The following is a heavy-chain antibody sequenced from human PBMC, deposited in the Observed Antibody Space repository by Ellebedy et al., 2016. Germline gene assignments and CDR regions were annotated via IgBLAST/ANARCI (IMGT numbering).Heavy chain of an antibody. CDR3: AKVMKYQLLYFDGFDI. CDR1: GFTFSSFS. D-gene: IGHD2-2*02. V-gene: IGHV3-23*01. J-gene: IGHJ3*02. Sequence: GESLKISXAASGFTFSSFSVNWVRQAPGKGLEWVSAISNSGGSTYYADSVKGRFTISRDNSKNTVYVQMNSLRAEDTAVYYCAKVMKYQLLYFDGFDIWGQGTMVTVSS. CDR2: ISNSGGST.